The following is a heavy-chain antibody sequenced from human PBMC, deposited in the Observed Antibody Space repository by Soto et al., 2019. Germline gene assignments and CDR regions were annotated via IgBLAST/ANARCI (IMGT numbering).Heavy chain of an antibody. CDR3: VNDAAYYYDSTVYYGPFDY. J-gene: IGHJ4*02. Sequence: LRLSCAPSGFTFSSSRIHWVRQAPGKGLEWVALISDDGSNKYYADSVKGRFTISRDNSNTTLYLQMNSLRAEVTAMYYCVNDAAYYYDSTVYYGPFDYWGQGTPVTVSS. CDR2: ISDDGSNK. D-gene: IGHD3-22*01. V-gene: IGHV3-30*18. CDR1: GFTFSSSR.